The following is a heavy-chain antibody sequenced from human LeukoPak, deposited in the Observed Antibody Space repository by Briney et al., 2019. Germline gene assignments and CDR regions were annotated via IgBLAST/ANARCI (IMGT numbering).Heavy chain of an antibody. D-gene: IGHD3-10*01. CDR2: MNPNSGNT. Sequence: ASVKVSCKASGGTFSSYAINWVRQATGQGLEWMGWMNPNSGNTGYAQKFQGRVTMTRNTSISTAYMELSSLRSEDTAVYYCARGLSWYGWFGELLHYYMDVWGKGTTVTISS. J-gene: IGHJ6*03. CDR1: GGTFSSYA. CDR3: ARGLSWYGWFGELLHYYMDV. V-gene: IGHV1-8*02.